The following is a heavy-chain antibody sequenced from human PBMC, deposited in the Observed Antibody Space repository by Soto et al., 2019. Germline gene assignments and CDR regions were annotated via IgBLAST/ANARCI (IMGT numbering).Heavy chain of an antibody. Sequence: GASVKVSCKASGYNFNIYGINWVRQAPEQGLELMGWISAYDGKTTYAEKFQGRVTMTTDASTSTAYMELRSLRSDDTAVYYCARDPHEYWTSYWFDPWGQGTLVTVSS. CDR1: GYNFNIYG. V-gene: IGHV1-18*01. J-gene: IGHJ5*02. CDR3: ARDPHEYWTSYWFDP. D-gene: IGHD3-3*01. CDR2: ISAYDGKT.